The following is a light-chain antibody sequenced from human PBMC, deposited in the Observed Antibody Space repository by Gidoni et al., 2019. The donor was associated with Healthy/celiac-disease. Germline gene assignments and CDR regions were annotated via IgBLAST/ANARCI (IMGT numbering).Light chain of an antibody. J-gene: IGKJ2*01. V-gene: IGKV3-20*01. CDR3: QQYGSSPPYT. Sequence: EIVLTQSPGTLSLSPGDRATLSCRASQRVSSSYLAWYQQKPGQAPRHLIYGPSSRATGVPDRFSGSGSGTDFTLTISRLEPEDFAVYYCQQYGSSPPYTFGQGTKLEIK. CDR2: GPS. CDR1: QRVSSSY.